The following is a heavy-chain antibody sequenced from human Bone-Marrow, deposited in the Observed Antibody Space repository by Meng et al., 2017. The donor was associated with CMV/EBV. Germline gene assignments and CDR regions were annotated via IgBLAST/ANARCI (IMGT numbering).Heavy chain of an antibody. CDR1: GFTFSSYD. CDR2: ISYSGTTT. V-gene: IGHV3-23*01. D-gene: IGHD2/OR15-2a*01. J-gene: IGHJ3*02. CDR3: VKGGLSTLPRAFDI. Sequence: GESLKISCAASGFTFSSYDMHWVRQATGKGLEWVSAISYSGTTTYYADSVKGRFTVSRDYSKNTLYLQMNSLRADDTAVYYCVKGGLSTLPRAFDIWGQGTRVTGSS.